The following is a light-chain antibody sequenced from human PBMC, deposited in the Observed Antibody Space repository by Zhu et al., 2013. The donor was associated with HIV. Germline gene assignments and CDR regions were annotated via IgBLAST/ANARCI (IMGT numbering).Light chain of an antibody. CDR3: QQRSNWPLT. V-gene: IGKV3-11*01. Sequence: EIVLTQSPGTLSLSPGERATLSCRASQSISSYLAWYQQKPGQAPRLLIYNASNRATGIPARFSGSGSGTDFTLTISSLEPEDFAVYYCQQRSNWPLTFGGGTKMEIK. CDR2: NAS. J-gene: IGKJ4*01. CDR1: QSISSY.